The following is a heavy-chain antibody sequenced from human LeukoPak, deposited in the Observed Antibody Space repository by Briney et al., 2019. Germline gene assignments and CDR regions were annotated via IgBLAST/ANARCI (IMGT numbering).Heavy chain of an antibody. V-gene: IGHV3-53*01. D-gene: IGHD5-18*01. CDR2: IYSDGRI. J-gene: IGHJ4*02. CDR3: ARGSGYSYGLAGFFDY. CDR1: GFTFSSNY. Sequence: GGSLRLSCAASGFTFSSNYMSWVRQAPGKGLEGVSVIYSDGRIHSADSVKGRFTISRDDSKNTLSLQMNSLRAEDTAVYYCARGSGYSYGLAGFFDYWGQGTLVTVSS.